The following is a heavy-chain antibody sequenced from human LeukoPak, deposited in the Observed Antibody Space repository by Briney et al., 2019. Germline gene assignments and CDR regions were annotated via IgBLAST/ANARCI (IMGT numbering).Heavy chain of an antibody. CDR2: ISSGTSFI. CDR1: GFTFSHAW. J-gene: IGHJ6*03. CDR3: AGGTTALMDV. Sequence: GGSLRLSCAVSGFTFSHAWMSWVRQAPGKGLEWVSSISSGTSFIYYADSVKGRFTISRDNAKNSLYLQMNSLRAEDTAVYYCAGGTTALMDVWGKGTTVTVSS. V-gene: IGHV3-21*01. D-gene: IGHD2-21*02.